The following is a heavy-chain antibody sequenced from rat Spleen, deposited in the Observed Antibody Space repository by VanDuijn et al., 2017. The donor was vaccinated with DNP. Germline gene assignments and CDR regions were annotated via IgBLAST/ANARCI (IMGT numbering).Heavy chain of an antibody. Sequence: EVQLVESGGGLVQPGRSMTLSCAASGFTFTNYYMAWVRQAPAKGLEWVAYIGSPAYAPYYADSVKGRFTISRDNAKSTLYLQMNSLRSEDMATYYCARRWEEDYFDYWGQGVMVTVSS. D-gene: IGHD5-1*01. CDR1: GFTFTNYY. V-gene: IGHV5-22*01. CDR3: ARRWEEDYFDY. CDR2: IGSPAYAP. J-gene: IGHJ2*01.